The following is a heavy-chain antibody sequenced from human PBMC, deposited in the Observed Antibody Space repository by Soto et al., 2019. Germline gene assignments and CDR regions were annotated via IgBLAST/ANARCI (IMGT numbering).Heavy chain of an antibody. Sequence: SETLSLTCAVYGGSFSGYYWSWIRQPPGKGLEWIGEINHSGSTNYNPSPKSRVTISVDTSKNQFSLKLSSVTAADTAVYYCAREGGGSDIVVVPAAMSYYYYYMDVWGKGTTVTVSS. CDR2: INHSGST. D-gene: IGHD2-2*01. CDR1: GGSFSGYY. CDR3: AREGGGSDIVVVPAAMSYYYYYMDV. J-gene: IGHJ6*03. V-gene: IGHV4-34*01.